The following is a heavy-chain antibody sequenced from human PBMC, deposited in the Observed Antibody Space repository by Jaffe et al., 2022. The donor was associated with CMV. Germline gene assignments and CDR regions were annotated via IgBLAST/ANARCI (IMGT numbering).Heavy chain of an antibody. CDR3: ARLQSGQDENGMDV. J-gene: IGHJ6*02. V-gene: IGHV3-21*02. Sequence: EVQLVESGGGLVKPGGSLRLSCTASGFTFSNYRMNWARQAPGKGLEWLAAISGSGSSVYYGKSVKGRVTISRDNAANSLYLQMNSLTVEDTALYYCARLQSGQDENGMDVWGQGTPVTVSS. CDR2: ISGSGSSV. CDR1: GFTFSNYR.